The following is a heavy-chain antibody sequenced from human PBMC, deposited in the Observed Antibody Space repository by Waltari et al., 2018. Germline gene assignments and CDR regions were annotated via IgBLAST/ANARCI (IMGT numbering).Heavy chain of an antibody. CDR3: ARAPRPPIAAAASQLDY. CDR2: INHRGTT. D-gene: IGHD6-13*01. CDR1: GGSFSGYY. V-gene: IGHV4-34*01. J-gene: IGHJ4*02. Sequence: QVQLQQWGAGLLKPSETLSLTCAVYGGSFSGYYWSWIRQPPGKGLAWIGEINHRGTTNHAPPLKSRVTNSVDTSKNHFALKLSSVPAGDTAVYYCARAPRPPIAAAASQLDYWGQGTLVTVSS.